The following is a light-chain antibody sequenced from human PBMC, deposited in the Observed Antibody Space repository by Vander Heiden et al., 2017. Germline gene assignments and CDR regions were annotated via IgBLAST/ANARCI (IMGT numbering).Light chain of an antibody. CDR3: GTWDSSLSAVV. CDR1: SYNIGNNY. V-gene: IGLV1-51*01. Sequence: QSVLTQPPSVSAAPGQKVTISCSGSSYNIGNNYVSWYQQLPGTAPKLLIYDNNKRPSGIPVRFSGSKSGTSATLGITGLQTGDEADYYCGTWDSSLSAVVFGGGTKLTVL. CDR2: DNN. J-gene: IGLJ2*01.